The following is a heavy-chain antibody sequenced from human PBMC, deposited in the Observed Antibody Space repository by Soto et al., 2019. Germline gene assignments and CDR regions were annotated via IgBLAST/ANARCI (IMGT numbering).Heavy chain of an antibody. CDR1: GFTFSSYS. V-gene: IGHV3-21*01. J-gene: IGHJ5*02. CDR2: ISSSSSYI. D-gene: IGHD3-10*01. Sequence: EVQLVESGGGLVKPGGSLRLSCAASGFTFSSYSMNWVRQAPGKGLEWVSSISSSSSYISYADSVKGRFTISRDNAKNPLYLQMHRLRAADTAVYYCARDTYFYGSGSYGPWGQGTLVTVSS. CDR3: ARDTYFYGSGSYGP.